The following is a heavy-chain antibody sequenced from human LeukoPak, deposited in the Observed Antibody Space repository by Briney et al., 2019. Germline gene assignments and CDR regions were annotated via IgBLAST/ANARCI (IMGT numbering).Heavy chain of an antibody. CDR1: GFSFSAAR. CDR2: IKNEGSDK. V-gene: IGHV3-7*01. D-gene: IGHD5-12*01. Sequence: PGGSLRLSCEASGFSFSAARVTGVRQAPGKGLEWVATIKNEGSDKYYVDSVKGRFTLSRDNAKNSVYLQMNSLRVEDTAVYYCVNLGYSDGGQGTLVTVSS. J-gene: IGHJ4*02. CDR3: VNLGYSD.